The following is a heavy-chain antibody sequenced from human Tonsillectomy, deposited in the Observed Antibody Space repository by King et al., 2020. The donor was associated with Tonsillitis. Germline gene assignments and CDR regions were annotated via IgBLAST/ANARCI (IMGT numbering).Heavy chain of an antibody. CDR2: ISYDGSNK. D-gene: IGHD3-3*01. V-gene: IGHV3-30*18. CDR1: GFTFSSYG. CDR3: AKEISPWSGYYMYV. Sequence: VQLVESGGGVVEPERSLRLSCAASGFTFSSYGMHWVRQPPGKGLEWVAVISYDGSNKYYADSVKGRFTISRDNSKTTMYLQMNSLRDEDTAVYYCAKEISPWSGYYMYVWGKGTTVTVSS. J-gene: IGHJ6*03.